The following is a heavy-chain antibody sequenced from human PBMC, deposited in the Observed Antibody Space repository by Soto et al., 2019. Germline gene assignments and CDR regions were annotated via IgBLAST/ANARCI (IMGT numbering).Heavy chain of an antibody. CDR2: ISYDGSNK. CDR3: AKTEGLGYYDSSGYTAFDI. D-gene: IGHD3-22*01. V-gene: IGHV3-30*18. CDR1: GFTFSSYA. J-gene: IGHJ3*02. Sequence: GGSLRLSCVASGFTFSSYAMHWVRRAPGKGLEWVALISYDGSNKFYADSVKGRFTISRDNSKSTLFLQMNSLRAEDTAVFYCAKTEGLGYYDSSGYTAFDIWGQGTTVTVSS.